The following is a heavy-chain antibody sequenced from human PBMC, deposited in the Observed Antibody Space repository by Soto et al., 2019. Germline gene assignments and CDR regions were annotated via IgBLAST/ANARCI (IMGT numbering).Heavy chain of an antibody. Sequence: SETLSLTCTVSGDSMSGYYWSWIRQPPRKGLEWIGYVFYSGSTNYNPSLKSRVTITKDTSKNQVVLTMTNMDPMDTGTYYCARKGPEDWPLDYWGQGTLVTVSS. J-gene: IGHJ4*02. V-gene: IGHV4-59*01. CDR3: ARKGPEDWPLDY. CDR2: VFYSGST. CDR1: GDSMSGYY. D-gene: IGHD3-9*01.